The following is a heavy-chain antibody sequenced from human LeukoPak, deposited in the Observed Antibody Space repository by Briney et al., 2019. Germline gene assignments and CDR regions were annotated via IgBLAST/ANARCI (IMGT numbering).Heavy chain of an antibody. D-gene: IGHD2-21*01. CDR2: IYYSGST. J-gene: IGHJ4*02. CDR3: ATTYCGGDCYIIEYYFDY. V-gene: IGHV4-59*08. Sequence: SETLSLTCTVSGGSISSYYWSWIRQPPGKGLEWIGYIYYSGSTNHNPSLKSRVTISVDTSKNQFSLKLSSVTAADTAVYYCATTYCGGDCYIIEYYFDYWGQGTLVTVSS. CDR1: GGSISSYY.